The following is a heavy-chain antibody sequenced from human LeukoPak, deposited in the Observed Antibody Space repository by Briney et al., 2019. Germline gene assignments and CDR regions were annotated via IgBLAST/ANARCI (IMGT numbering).Heavy chain of an antibody. Sequence: SETLSLTCTVSGGSISSYYWSWIRQPPGKELEWIGYIYYSGSTNYSPSLNSLVTISVDTSKNQFSLKLSSVTAADTAVYYWARDADYGGNSFFDYWGQGTLVTVSS. V-gene: IGHV4-59*01. J-gene: IGHJ4*02. CDR1: GGSISSYY. CDR2: IYYSGST. D-gene: IGHD4-23*01. CDR3: ARDADYGGNSFFDY.